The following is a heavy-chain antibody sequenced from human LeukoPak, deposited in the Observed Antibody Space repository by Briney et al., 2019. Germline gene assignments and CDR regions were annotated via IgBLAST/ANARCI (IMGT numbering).Heavy chain of an antibody. CDR3: ARHPDPVAMLSRAFDI. Sequence: GESLKISCKHSEYSFPNYCIGWVRQLPGKGLEWMGIIYPGDSDTRYSPSFQGQVTISADKSISTAYLQWSSLKASDTAMYYCARHPDPVAMLSRAFDIWGQGIMVTVSS. V-gene: IGHV5-51*01. CDR1: EYSFPNYC. J-gene: IGHJ3*02. D-gene: IGHD5-12*01. CDR2: IYPGDSDT.